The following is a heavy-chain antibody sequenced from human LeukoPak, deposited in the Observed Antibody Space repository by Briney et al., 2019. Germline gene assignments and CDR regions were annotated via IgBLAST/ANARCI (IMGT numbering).Heavy chain of an antibody. CDR2: ISGSGGST. Sequence: PGGSLRLSCAASGFSFSSYAMSWVRQAPGNGLEWVSAISGSGGSTYYADSVKGRFTISRDNSKNTLYLQMNSLRAEDTAVYYCANTHRHWFDPWGQGTLVTVSS. V-gene: IGHV3-23*01. CDR3: ANTHRHWFDP. J-gene: IGHJ5*02. CDR1: GFSFSSYA.